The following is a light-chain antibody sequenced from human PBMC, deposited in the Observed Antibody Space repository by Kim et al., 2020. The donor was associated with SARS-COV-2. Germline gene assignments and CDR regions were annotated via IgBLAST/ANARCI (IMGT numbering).Light chain of an antibody. CDR2: GVS. CDR1: QSVSRSY. Sequence: SPGERATLSCRASQSVSRSYLAWYQQKPGQAPRLLIYGVSSRATGIPDRFSGSGSGTDFTLTISRLEPEDFAVYYCQQYGSSPLTFGGGTKVDIK. CDR3: QQYGSSPLT. V-gene: IGKV3-20*01. J-gene: IGKJ4*01.